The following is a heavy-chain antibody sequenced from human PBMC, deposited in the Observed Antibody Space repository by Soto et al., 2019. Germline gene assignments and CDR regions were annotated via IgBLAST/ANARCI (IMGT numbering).Heavy chain of an antibody. Sequence: ASVKVSCKASGYTFTSYDINWVRQATGQGLEWMGWMNPNSGNTGYAQKFQGRVTMTRNTSISTAYMELSSLRSEDTAVYYCGRRRGVLRFYYYYYYMDVWGKGTTVTVSS. V-gene: IGHV1-8*01. D-gene: IGHD3-3*01. J-gene: IGHJ6*03. CDR2: MNPNSGNT. CDR3: GRRRGVLRFYYYYYYMDV. CDR1: GYTFTSYD.